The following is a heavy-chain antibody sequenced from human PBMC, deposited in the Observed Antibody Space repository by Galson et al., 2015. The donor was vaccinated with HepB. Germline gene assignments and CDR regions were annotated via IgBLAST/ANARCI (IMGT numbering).Heavy chain of an antibody. J-gene: IGHJ5*02. CDR1: GFSFSNYD. CDR3: SIENKGSPSPSGFDP. V-gene: IGHV3-23*01. CDR2: ISRSGGRT. D-gene: IGHD1/OR15-1a*01. Sequence: SLRLSCAASGFSFSNYDMHWVRQALGKGLEWVLDISRSGGRTPHADSLKGPVPHLRGNSKKTPVFQMNSLRVEGAAVYYFSIENKGSPSPSGFDPWGRGTLVTVSS.